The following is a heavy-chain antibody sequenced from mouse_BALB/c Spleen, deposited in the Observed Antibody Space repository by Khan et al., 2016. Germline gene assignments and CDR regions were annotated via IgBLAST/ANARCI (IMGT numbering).Heavy chain of an antibody. V-gene: IGHV9-1*02. D-gene: IGHD6-1*01. J-gene: IGHJ4*01. CDR3: SRRRQRDLYDAMDY. CDR1: GYAFTNYG. Sequence: QIQLVQSGPDLKKPGETVKISCKASGYAFTNYGMNWVKQAPGKGLEWMGWIDTYSGESTYADDFKGRFAFSLETSASTAYLQIISLKNEDMATXLCSRRRQRDLYDAMDYWGQGTSVTVSS. CDR2: IDTYSGES.